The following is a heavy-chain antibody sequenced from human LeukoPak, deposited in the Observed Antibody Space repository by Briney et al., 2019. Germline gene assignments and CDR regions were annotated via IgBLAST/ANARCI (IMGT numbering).Heavy chain of an antibody. D-gene: IGHD3-10*01. CDR3: ARVWFGELLYPDY. CDR1: GGSISSSTYY. J-gene: IGHJ4*02. CDR2: IYYSGST. Sequence: PSETLSLTCTVSGGSISSSTYYWGWIRQPPGKGLEWIGNIYYSGSTYSNPSLKSRVTISVDTSKNQFSLKLSSVTAADTAVYYCARVWFGELLYPDYWGQGTLVTVSS. V-gene: IGHV4-39*07.